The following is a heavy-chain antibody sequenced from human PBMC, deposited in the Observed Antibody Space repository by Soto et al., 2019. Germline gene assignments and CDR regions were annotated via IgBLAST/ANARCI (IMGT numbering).Heavy chain of an antibody. V-gene: IGHV4-34*01. Sequence: SETLSLTCAVYGGSFNGYYWSWIRQPPGKGLEWIGEINHSGSANYNPTFKSRVSISVDTSKNQLSLQLSSVTAADTAVYYCAKGPQGGYYDSGSFYSSVYWGQGTLVTVSS. D-gene: IGHD3-10*01. CDR1: GGSFNGYY. J-gene: IGHJ4*02. CDR2: INHSGSA. CDR3: AKGPQGGYYDSGSFYSSVY.